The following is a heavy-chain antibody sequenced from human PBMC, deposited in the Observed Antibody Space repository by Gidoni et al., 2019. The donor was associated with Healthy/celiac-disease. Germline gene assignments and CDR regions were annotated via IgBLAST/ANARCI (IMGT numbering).Heavy chain of an antibody. Sequence: EVQLVESGGGLVQPGRSLRLSCAASGFTFDDYAMHWVRQAPGKGLEWVSGISWNSGSIGYADSVKGRFTISRDNAKTSLYLQMNSLRAEDTALYYCAKPTSAAGGAFDIWGHGTMVTVSS. D-gene: IGHD2-2*01. J-gene: IGHJ3*02. CDR3: AKPTSAAGGAFDI. V-gene: IGHV3-9*01. CDR1: GFTFDDYA. CDR2: ISWNSGSI.